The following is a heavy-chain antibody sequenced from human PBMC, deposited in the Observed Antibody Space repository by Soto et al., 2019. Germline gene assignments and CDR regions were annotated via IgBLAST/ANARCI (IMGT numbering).Heavy chain of an antibody. D-gene: IGHD6-19*01. J-gene: IGHJ4*02. CDR3: ARGVIAVAGPIDY. CDR1: GGSFSGYY. Sequence: SETLSLTCAVYGGSFSGYYWSWIRQPPGKGLEWIGEINHSGSTNYNPSIKSRVTISVDTSKNQFSLKLSSVTAADTAVYYCARGVIAVAGPIDYWGQGTLVTVSS. CDR2: INHSGST. V-gene: IGHV4-34*01.